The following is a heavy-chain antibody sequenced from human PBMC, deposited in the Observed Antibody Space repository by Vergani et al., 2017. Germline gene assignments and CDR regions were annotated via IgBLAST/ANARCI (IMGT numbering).Heavy chain of an antibody. D-gene: IGHD3-10*02. V-gene: IGHV4-39*01. Sequence: QLQMQESGPGLVKPSETLSLTCVVSGGSIRSSSYYWGWNRQPPGKGLEWIGSYYDSGSTYYSPSLKSRVTISVDTSQNQFSLKLSSVTVADTALYYCARRKLFGESLFDNWGQGILVTVSS. CDR1: GGSIRSSSYY. J-gene: IGHJ4*02. CDR2: YYDSGST. CDR3: ARRKLFGESLFDN.